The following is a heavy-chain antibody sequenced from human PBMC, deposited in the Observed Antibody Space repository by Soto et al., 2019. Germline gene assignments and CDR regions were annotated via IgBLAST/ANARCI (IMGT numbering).Heavy chain of an antibody. V-gene: IGHV4-59*01. CDR2: ISYSENT. CDR3: ARAPMVLSRSYFDS. D-gene: IGHD2-8*01. Sequence: PSETLSLTCTVSGGSISNFYWSWIRQPPGKGLEWIGYISYSENTNYNPSLKSRVSISVNTSENQLSLNLTSVTAADTAVYYCARAPMVLSRSYFDSWGQGTPVTV. J-gene: IGHJ4*02. CDR1: GGSISNFY.